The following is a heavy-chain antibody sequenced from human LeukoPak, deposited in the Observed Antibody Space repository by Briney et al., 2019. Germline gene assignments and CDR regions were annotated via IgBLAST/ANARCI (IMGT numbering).Heavy chain of an antibody. Sequence: PGGSLRLFCAASGFTFSSYDMNWIRQAPGKGLEWISYISISSSTIYYADSVKGRFTISRDNAKNSLYLQVNSLRADDTAIYYCARGPPLFDPWGQGTLVTVSS. J-gene: IGHJ5*02. V-gene: IGHV3-48*01. CDR3: ARGPPLFDP. CDR1: GFTFSSYD. CDR2: ISISSSTI.